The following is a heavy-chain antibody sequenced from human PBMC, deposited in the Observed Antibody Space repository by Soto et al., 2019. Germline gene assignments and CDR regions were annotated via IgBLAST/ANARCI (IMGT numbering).Heavy chain of an antibody. D-gene: IGHD2-15*01. J-gene: IGHJ4*02. CDR1: GGSFSGYY. CDR3: AKTTGPGRSGGSRSGYFDY. Sequence: SETLSLTCAVYGGSFSGYYWSWIRQPPGKGLEWIGEINHSGSTNYNPSLKSRVTISVDTSKNQFSLKLSSVTAADTAVYYCAKTTGPGRSGGSRSGYFDYWGQGTLVTVSS. V-gene: IGHV4-34*01. CDR2: INHSGST.